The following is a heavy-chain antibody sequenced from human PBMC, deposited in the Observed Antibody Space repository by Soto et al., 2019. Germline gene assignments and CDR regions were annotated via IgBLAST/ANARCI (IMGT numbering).Heavy chain of an antibody. D-gene: IGHD3-10*01. CDR3: ARDTDYYSSGRGYMDV. CDR1: GCTFSSYT. V-gene: IGHV1-69*04. J-gene: IGHJ6*03. Sequence: GASVKVSCKASGCTFSSYTISWVRQAPGQGLEWMGRIIPILGIANYAQKFQGRVTITADKSTSTAYMELSSLRSEDTAVYYCARDTDYYSSGRGYMDVWGKGTTVTVS. CDR2: IIPILGIA.